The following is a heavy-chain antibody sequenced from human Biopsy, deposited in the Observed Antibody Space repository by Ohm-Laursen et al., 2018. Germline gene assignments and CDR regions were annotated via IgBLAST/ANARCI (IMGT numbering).Heavy chain of an antibody. Sequence: SLRLSCSASGFKFDELAMHWVRQTPGKGLEWVSFISSSSSYIYYADSVKGRFTVSRDNARDSLYLQMNSLRAEDTAVYYCARDVRPVTMIAEGDFDYWGQGSLVTVS. CDR3: ARDVRPVTMIAEGDFDY. J-gene: IGHJ4*02. V-gene: IGHV3-21*01. D-gene: IGHD3-22*01. CDR1: GFKFDELA. CDR2: ISSSSSYI.